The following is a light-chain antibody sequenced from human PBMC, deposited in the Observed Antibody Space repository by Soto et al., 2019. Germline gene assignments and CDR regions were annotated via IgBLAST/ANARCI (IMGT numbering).Light chain of an antibody. V-gene: IGKV3-20*01. CDR3: QQYGSVPLT. J-gene: IGKJ4*01. CDR2: GAS. Sequence: EIVLTQSPGTLSLSPGERATLSCRASQSVSTSSLAWYQQKPGQAPRLLIYGASSRATGIPDRFSGSGSGADFPLTISRLEPEDFAVYYCQQYGSVPLTFGGGTKVEIK. CDR1: QSVSTSS.